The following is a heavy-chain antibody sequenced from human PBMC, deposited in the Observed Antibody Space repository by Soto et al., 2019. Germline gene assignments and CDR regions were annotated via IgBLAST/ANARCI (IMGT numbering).Heavy chain of an antibody. V-gene: IGHV4-59*01. CDR1: GASISNFH. CDR3: ALGGYNYGRPFDF. CDR2: IYYSGN. J-gene: IGHJ4*02. D-gene: IGHD5-18*01. Sequence: PXETLTPSCHVSGASISNFHLSWIRQTPGKGLEWIGYIYYSGNYYNPSLTSRVSISLDKSKNQFSLHLKSVTAADKALYFGALGGYNYGRPFDFWGQGTPGTVSS.